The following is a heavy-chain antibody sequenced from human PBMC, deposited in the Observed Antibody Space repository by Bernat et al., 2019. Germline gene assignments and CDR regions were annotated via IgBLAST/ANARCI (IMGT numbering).Heavy chain of an antibody. CDR3: ARTYCSSTSCPRGHDFDI. J-gene: IGHJ3*02. CDR1: GYSFTSYW. Sequence: EVQLVQSGAEVKKPGESLKISCKGSGYSFTSYWIGWVRQMPGKGLEWMGIIYPGDSDTRYSPSFQGQVTISADKSISTAYLQWSSLKASDTAMYYCARTYCSSTSCPRGHDFDIWGQGTMVTVSS. V-gene: IGHV5-51*03. D-gene: IGHD2-2*01. CDR2: IYPGDSDT.